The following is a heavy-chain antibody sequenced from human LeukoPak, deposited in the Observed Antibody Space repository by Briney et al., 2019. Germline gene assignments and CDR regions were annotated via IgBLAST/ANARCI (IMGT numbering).Heavy chain of an antibody. J-gene: IGHJ6*04. CDR2: ISAYNGHT. D-gene: IGHD4-17*01. CDR1: GCPFTNYA. CDR3: ARTWDYGASRGKMDV. V-gene: IGHV1-18*01. Sequence: ASVKVSCKASGCPFTNYALNWVRQARGKGGEWMGWISAYNGHTNFAWKFQGRVTLTTETSTTTAYMELRNLRSDDTAVYYCARTWDYGASRGKMDVWGKGTTVSVSS.